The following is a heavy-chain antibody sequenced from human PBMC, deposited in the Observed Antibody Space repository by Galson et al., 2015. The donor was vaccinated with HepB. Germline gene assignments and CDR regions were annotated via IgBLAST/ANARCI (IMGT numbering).Heavy chain of an antibody. CDR2: INHSGST. V-gene: IGHV4-34*01. Sequence: SETLSLTCAVYGGSFSGYYWSWIRQPPGKGLEWIGEINHSGSTNYNPSLKSRVTISVDTSKNQFSLKLSSVTAADTAVYYCARAGCSGGSCLDYWGQGALVTVSS. D-gene: IGHD2-15*01. CDR1: GGSFSGYY. J-gene: IGHJ4*02. CDR3: ARAGCSGGSCLDY.